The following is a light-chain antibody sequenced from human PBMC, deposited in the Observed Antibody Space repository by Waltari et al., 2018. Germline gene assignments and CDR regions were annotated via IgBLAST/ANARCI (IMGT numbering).Light chain of an antibody. CDR1: NIETKS. Sequence: YVVTQPPSVSVAPGKTATLTCGGQNIETKSVNWYQQKSGQAPVLVMFCDTDRPPGIPARFSGSNSGNTATLTISWVEAGDEADYHCQVWDDTTNSGVFGGGTRLTVL. V-gene: IGLV3-21*04. J-gene: IGLJ3*02. CDR3: QVWDDTTNSGV. CDR2: CDT.